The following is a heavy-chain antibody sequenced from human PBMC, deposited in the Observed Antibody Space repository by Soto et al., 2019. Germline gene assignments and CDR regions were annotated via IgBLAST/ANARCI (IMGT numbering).Heavy chain of an antibody. CDR2: ISGNGIST. CDR3: AKVLDPDFWGPSHGWFDP. D-gene: IGHD3-3*01. CDR1: GFTFINFA. Sequence: EVQLVESGGGLVHPEGSLRLSCAASGFTFINFAMTWVRQAPGKGLEWVSAISGNGISTYYADSVKGRFTISRDNSKDTVHLQMHSLRADDTAVYYCAKVLDPDFWGPSHGWFDPRGQGVLVTVSS. V-gene: IGHV3-23*04. J-gene: IGHJ5*02.